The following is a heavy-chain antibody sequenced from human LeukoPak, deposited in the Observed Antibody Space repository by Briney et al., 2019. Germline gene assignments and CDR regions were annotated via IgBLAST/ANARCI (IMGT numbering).Heavy chain of an antibody. CDR2: ISYDGSNK. V-gene: IGHV3-30-3*01. CDR3: AKDRAYYYDSSGYYYFDY. Sequence: GGSLRLSCAASGFTFSSYAMHWVRQAPGKGLEWVAVISYDGSNKYYADSVKGRFTISRDNSKNTPYLQMNSLRAEDTAVYYCAKDRAYYYDSSGYYYFDYWGQGTLVTVSS. J-gene: IGHJ4*02. CDR1: GFTFSSYA. D-gene: IGHD3-22*01.